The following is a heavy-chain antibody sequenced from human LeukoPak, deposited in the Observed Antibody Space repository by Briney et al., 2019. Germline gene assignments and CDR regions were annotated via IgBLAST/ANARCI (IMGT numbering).Heavy chain of an antibody. D-gene: IGHD5-24*01. Sequence: PGGSLRLSCAASGFTFDDYAMHWVRQAPGKGLEWVSGISWNSGSIGYADSVKGRFTISRDNAKNSLYLQMNSLRAEDMALYYCAKARRRWLQYDAFDIWGQGTMVTVSS. CDR2: ISWNSGSI. J-gene: IGHJ3*02. V-gene: IGHV3-9*03. CDR3: AKARRRWLQYDAFDI. CDR1: GFTFDDYA.